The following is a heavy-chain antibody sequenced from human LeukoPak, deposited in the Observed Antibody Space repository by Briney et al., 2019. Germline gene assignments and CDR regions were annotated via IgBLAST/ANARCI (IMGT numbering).Heavy chain of an antibody. Sequence: GGSLRLSCVASGFTFSRYAIHWVRQAPGKGLEYVSTTSSHGGSTYYADSVKGRFTISRDNSKNTLYLQMGSLRAEDMAVYYCARESDNSPFDYWGQGTLVTVSS. D-gene: IGHD3-22*01. J-gene: IGHJ4*02. CDR1: GFTFSRYA. V-gene: IGHV3-64*02. CDR2: TSSHGGST. CDR3: ARESDNSPFDY.